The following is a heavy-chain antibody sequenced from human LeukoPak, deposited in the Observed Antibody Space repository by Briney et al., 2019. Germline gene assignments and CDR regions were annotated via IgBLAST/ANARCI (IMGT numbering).Heavy chain of an antibody. Sequence: GGSLRLSCAASGFTFSNAWMSWVRQAPGKGLEWVGRIKSKTGSGTTDYAAPVKGRFTISRDDSINTAYLQMKSLKTEDTALYYCTRDSGTYNWFNPWGQGTLVTVSS. CDR2: IKSKTGSGTT. CDR3: TRDSGTYNWFNP. V-gene: IGHV3-15*01. J-gene: IGHJ5*02. CDR1: GFTFSNAW. D-gene: IGHD1-26*01.